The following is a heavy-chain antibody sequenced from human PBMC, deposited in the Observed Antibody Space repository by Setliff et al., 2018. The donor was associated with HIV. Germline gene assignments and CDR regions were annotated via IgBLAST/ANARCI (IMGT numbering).Heavy chain of an antibody. Sequence: SETLSLTCKVSGASISSYYWSWVRQPPGKGLEWIGYIYTGSTNYNPSLKSRVAMSVDSSNHQFSLKLTSVTPADTAIYYCAREDGSNSHDTFEIWGQGILVTVSS. CDR3: AREDGSNSHDTFEI. V-gene: IGHV4-59*01. CDR1: GASISSYY. D-gene: IGHD1-1*01. CDR2: IYTGST. J-gene: IGHJ3*02.